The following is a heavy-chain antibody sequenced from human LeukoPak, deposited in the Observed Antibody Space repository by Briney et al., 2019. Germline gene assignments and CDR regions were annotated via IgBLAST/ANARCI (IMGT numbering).Heavy chain of an antibody. J-gene: IGHJ5*02. CDR3: ARDENGYVWGSFRA. Sequence: SETLSLTCTVSGGSMTIDNYYWAWIRQPPGKGLEWLGNIYYSGSTYYNPSLESRVTMSLDTSKNQFSLKLSSVTAADTAVYYCARDENGYVWGSFRAWGQGTLVTVSS. CDR2: IYYSGST. V-gene: IGHV4-39*07. CDR1: GGSMTIDNYY. D-gene: IGHD3-16*02.